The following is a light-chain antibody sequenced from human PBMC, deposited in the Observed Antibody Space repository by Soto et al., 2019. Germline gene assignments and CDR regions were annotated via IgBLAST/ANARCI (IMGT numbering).Light chain of an antibody. CDR1: QSVTSTY. V-gene: IGKV3-20*01. J-gene: IGKJ2*01. CDR2: GAS. Sequence: EIVLTQSPGSLSLSPWERATLSCRASQSVTSTYLAWYQQKPGQAPRLLIYGASTRATGIPDRFSGSGSGTDFTLTISRLEPEDVAVYYCQQYGSSPRYTFGQGTKLEIK. CDR3: QQYGSSPRYT.